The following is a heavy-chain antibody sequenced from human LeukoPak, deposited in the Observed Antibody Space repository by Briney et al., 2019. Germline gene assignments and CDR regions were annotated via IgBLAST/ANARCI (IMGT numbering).Heavy chain of an antibody. CDR3: AQFAKGG. CDR2: IKHKAHSFTT. Sequence: PGGSLRLSCAASGFTFSDHYMDLVRQAPGKGLEWVGRIKHKAHSFTTEYAASVKGRFTISRDDSKSSLYLQMNSLKIEDTAVYYCAQFAKGGWGQGTLVTVSS. V-gene: IGHV3-72*01. CDR1: GFTFSDHY. D-gene: IGHD2-21*01. J-gene: IGHJ4*02.